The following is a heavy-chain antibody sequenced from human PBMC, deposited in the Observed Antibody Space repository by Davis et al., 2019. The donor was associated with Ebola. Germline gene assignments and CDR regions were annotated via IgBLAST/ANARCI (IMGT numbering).Heavy chain of an antibody. J-gene: IGHJ3*02. CDR3: AKDKNYDFWSCYPHDAFDI. Sequence: PGGSLRLSCAASGFTFSSYAMSWVRQAPGKGLEWVSAISGSGGSTYYADSVKGRFTISRDNSKNTLYLQMNSLRAEDTAIYYCAKDKNYDFWSCYPHDAFDIWGQGTMVTVSS. CDR2: ISGSGGST. V-gene: IGHV3-23*01. D-gene: IGHD3-3*01. CDR1: GFTFSSYA.